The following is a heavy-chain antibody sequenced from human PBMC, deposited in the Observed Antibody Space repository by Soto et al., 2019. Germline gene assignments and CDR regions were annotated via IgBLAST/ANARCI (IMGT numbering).Heavy chain of an antibody. CDR1: GGSISSDY. CDR3: ARDDSSGTFDY. CDR2: IYYSGST. D-gene: IGHD3-22*01. J-gene: IGHJ4*02. V-gene: IGHV4-59*01. Sequence: QVQLQESGPGLVKPSETLSLTCTVSGGSISSDYWSWIRQPPGKGLEWIGYIYYSGSTNYNPSLKSRVTISIDTSKNQFSLKLSSVTAADTAFYYCARDDSSGTFDYWGQGTLVTVSS.